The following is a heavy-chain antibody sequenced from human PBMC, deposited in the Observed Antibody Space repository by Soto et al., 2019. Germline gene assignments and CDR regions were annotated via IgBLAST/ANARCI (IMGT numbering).Heavy chain of an antibody. J-gene: IGHJ4*02. CDR3: AKAVYYDSSVAFDY. D-gene: IGHD3-22*01. CDR1: GFTFSSYW. V-gene: IGHV3-23*01. Sequence: GGSLRLSCAASGFTFSSYWMSWVRQAPGKGLEWVSVIIGSGGSTYYADSVKGRFTISRDNSKNTLYLQMNSLRAEDTSVYYCAKAVYYDSSVAFDYWGQGTLVTVSS. CDR2: IIGSGGST.